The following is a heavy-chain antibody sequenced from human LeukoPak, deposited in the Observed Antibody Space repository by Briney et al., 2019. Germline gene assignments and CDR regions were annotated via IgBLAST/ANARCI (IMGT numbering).Heavy chain of an antibody. Sequence: GGSLRLSCSASGFTFRSYAMHWVRQAPGKGLEYVSAISSSGGSTYHADSVKGRFTISRDNSKNTLYLQMSSLGAEDTAVYYCVKNYYDSSGSPSPYFDYWGQGTLVTVSS. CDR1: GFTFRSYA. V-gene: IGHV3-64D*06. D-gene: IGHD3-22*01. J-gene: IGHJ4*02. CDR3: VKNYYDSSGSPSPYFDY. CDR2: ISSSGGST.